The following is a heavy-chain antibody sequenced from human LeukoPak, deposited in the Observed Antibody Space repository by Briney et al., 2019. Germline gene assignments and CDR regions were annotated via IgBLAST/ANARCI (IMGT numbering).Heavy chain of an antibody. D-gene: IGHD5-12*01. CDR3: ARQDSKWPGRGHPH. J-gene: IGHJ4*02. CDR2: IIPIFGTA. V-gene: IGHV1-69*13. Sequence: ASVTVSCKASGGTFSSYAISWVRQAPGQGLEWMGGIIPIFGTANYAQKFQGRVTITADESTSTAYMELSSLRSEDTAVYYCARQDSKWPGRGHPHWGQGTLVTVSS. CDR1: GGTFSSYA.